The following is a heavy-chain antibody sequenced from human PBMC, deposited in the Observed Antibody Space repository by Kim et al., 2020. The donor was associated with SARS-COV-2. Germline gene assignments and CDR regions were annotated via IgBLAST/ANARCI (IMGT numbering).Heavy chain of an antibody. D-gene: IGHD3-22*01. CDR2: INHSGST. V-gene: IGHV4-34*01. Sequence: SETLSLTCAVYGGSFSGYYWSWIRQPPGKGLEWIGEINHSGSTNYNPSLKSRVTISVDTSKNQFSLKLSSVTAADTAVYYCASGMYYYDSSGREAAFDIWGQGTMVTVSS. CDR1: GGSFSGYY. CDR3: ASGMYYYDSSGREAAFDI. J-gene: IGHJ3*02.